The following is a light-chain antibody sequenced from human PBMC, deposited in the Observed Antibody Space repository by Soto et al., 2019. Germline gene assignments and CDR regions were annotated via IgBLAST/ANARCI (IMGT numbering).Light chain of an antibody. CDR3: SSYPGRI. V-gene: IGLV2-14*03. CDR2: DVT. CDR1: SRDVSAYNY. J-gene: IGLJ2*01. Sequence: QSALTQPASVSGSPGQSITISCTGTSRDVSAYNYVSWYQQHPGKAPKLLIYDVTNRPAGVSSRFSGSKSGNTASLTISGLQDEDEDDYYCSSYPGRIFGGGTKLTVL.